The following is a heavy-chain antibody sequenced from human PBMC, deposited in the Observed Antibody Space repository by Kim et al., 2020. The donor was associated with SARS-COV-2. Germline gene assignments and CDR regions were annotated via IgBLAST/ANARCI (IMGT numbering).Heavy chain of an antibody. J-gene: IGHJ5*02. D-gene: IGHD6-6*01. Sequence: SETLSLTCTVSGGSISSSSYYWGWIRQPPGKGLEWIGSIYYSGSTYYNPSLKSRVTISVDTSKNQFSLKLSSVTAADTAVYYCARGSNIAARPSMSWFDPWGQGTLVTVSS. CDR3: ARGSNIAARPSMSWFDP. CDR1: GGSISSSSYY. CDR2: IYYSGST. V-gene: IGHV4-39*01.